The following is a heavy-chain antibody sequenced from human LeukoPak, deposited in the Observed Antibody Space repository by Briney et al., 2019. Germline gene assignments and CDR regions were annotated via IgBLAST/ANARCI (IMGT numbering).Heavy chain of an antibody. J-gene: IGHJ4*02. CDR3: ASRRDGYSYYFDY. Sequence: GGSLRLSCAASGFTFSSYGMHWVRQVPGKGLEWVAFIRYDGSDKYYADSVKGRFTISRDNSKNTLYLQMNSLRAEDTAVYYCASRRDGYSYYFDYWGQGTLVTVSS. CDR1: GFTFSSYG. V-gene: IGHV3-30*02. CDR2: IRYDGSDK. D-gene: IGHD5-24*01.